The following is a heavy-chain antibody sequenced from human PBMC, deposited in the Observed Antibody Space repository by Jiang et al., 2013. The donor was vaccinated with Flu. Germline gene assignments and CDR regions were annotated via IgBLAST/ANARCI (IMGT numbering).Heavy chain of an antibody. Sequence: GPGLVKPSETLSLTCTVSSGSVTSETYYWVWIRQPPGRGLEWIGSIYHSGSTYYNPSLESRVTMSVDTSKNQFSLRLTSVTAADTAVYFCARAQKYSGFELPYFDHWGQGTLVHRLL. CDR1: SGSVTSETYY. CDR3: ARAQKYSGFELPYFDH. CDR2: IYHSGST. D-gene: IGHD5-12*01. V-gene: IGHV4-39*07. J-gene: IGHJ4*02.